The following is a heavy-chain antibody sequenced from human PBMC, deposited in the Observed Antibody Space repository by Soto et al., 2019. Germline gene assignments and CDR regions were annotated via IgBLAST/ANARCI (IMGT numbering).Heavy chain of an antibody. CDR1: GFIFDNHA. V-gene: IGHV3-9*01. CDR2: VTWNSVAT. J-gene: IGHJ2*01. Sequence: EVPLVESGGGLVQPGRSLRLSCTASGFIFDNHAMHWVRQAPGKGLGWVAGVTWNSVATGYADSVKGRFTIARDNAKNSLYLQMNSLSAADTAVYFCVKEGGMKYFDFWGRGTVVTVSS. D-gene: IGHD3-16*01. CDR3: VKEGGMKYFDF.